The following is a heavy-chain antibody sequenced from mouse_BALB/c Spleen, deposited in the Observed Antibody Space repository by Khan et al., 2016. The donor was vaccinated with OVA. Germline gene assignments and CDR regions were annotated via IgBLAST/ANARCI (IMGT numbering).Heavy chain of an antibody. Sequence: DLVKPGTSVKLSCKASGYTFTSYWINWIKQRPGQGLEWIGRIGPGSSNTYYNEMFKGKAALTVDTSSSIAYIQLSSLSSEDSAFYFWARENYYGRSCYAMDYWGQGTSVTVSS. V-gene: IGHV1S41*01. CDR1: GYTFTSYW. D-gene: IGHD1-1*01. J-gene: IGHJ4*01. CDR2: IGPGSSNT. CDR3: ARENYYGRSCYAMDY.